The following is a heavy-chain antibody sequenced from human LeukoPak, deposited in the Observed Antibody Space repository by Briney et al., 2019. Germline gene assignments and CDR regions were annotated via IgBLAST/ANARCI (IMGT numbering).Heavy chain of an antibody. Sequence: SETLSLTCTVSGGSISSYYWSWIRQPAGKGLEWIGRIYTGGSTNYNPSLKSRVTISVDTSKNQFSLKLSSVTAADTAVYYCARHEEYSYGYRKKTGVVSAYFDYWGQGTLVTVSS. J-gene: IGHJ4*02. D-gene: IGHD5-18*01. CDR2: IYTGGST. V-gene: IGHV4-4*07. CDR1: GGSISSYY. CDR3: ARHEEYSYGYRKKTGVVSAYFDY.